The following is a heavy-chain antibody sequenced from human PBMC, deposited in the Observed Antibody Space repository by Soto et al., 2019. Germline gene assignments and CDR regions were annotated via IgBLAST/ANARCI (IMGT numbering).Heavy chain of an antibody. Sequence: QVQLQESGPGLVKPSAALSLTCTASGVSISSYYWSWIRQPPGKGLEWLGYIYDSGSTNYNPSLKSRVTITEDTTKNQYPLKMSSGTAEDTVEYYCAGRCSTTSCKRYWGQGTLVTVSS. J-gene: IGHJ4*02. CDR3: AGRCSTTSCKRY. D-gene: IGHD2-2*01. CDR1: GVSISSYY. V-gene: IGHV4-59*08. CDR2: IYDSGST.